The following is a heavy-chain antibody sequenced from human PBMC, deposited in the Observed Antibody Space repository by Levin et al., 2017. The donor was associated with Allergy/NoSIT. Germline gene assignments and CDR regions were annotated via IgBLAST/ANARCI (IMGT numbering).Heavy chain of an antibody. CDR3: AKDRGSSYCSGGSCYSGFDY. D-gene: IGHD2-15*01. V-gene: IGHV3-23*01. Sequence: KGLEWVSAISGSGGSTYYADSVKGRFTISRDNSKNTLYLQMNSLRAEDTAVYYCAKDRGSSYCSGGSCYSGFDYWGQGTLVTVSS. J-gene: IGHJ4*02. CDR2: ISGSGGST.